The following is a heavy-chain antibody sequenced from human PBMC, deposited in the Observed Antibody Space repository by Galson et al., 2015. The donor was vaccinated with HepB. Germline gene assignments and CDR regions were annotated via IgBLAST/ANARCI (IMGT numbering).Heavy chain of an antibody. CDR3: ARSRVERTVAGTFDS. CDR2: INTDGSST. D-gene: IGHD6-19*01. J-gene: IGHJ4*02. Sequence: SLRLSCAASGFTFGSYWMHWVRRTPGKGLVWVARINTDGSSTRYADSVKGRFIISRDNTEDTLYLQMSSLSADDTAVYFCARSRVERTVAGTFDSWGQGTLVTVSS. CDR1: GFTFGSYW. V-gene: IGHV3-74*01.